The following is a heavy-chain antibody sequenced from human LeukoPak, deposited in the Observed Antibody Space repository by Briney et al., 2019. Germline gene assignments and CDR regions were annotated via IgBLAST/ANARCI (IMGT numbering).Heavy chain of an antibody. J-gene: IGHJ3*02. CDR3: ARGAVGDAFDI. CDR2: ISSSSSYI. Sequence: PGGSPRLSCAASGFTFSSYSMNWVRQAPGKGLGWVSSISSSSSYIYYADSVKGRFTISRDNAKNSLYLQMNSPRAEDTAVYYCARGAVGDAFDIWGQGTMVTVSS. D-gene: IGHD2-2*01. V-gene: IGHV3-21*01. CDR1: GFTFSSYS.